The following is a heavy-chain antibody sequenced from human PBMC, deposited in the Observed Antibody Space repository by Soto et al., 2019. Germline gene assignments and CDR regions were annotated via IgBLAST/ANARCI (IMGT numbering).Heavy chain of an antibody. CDR3: ARVASYGSGSLYNWFDP. V-gene: IGHV4-34*01. CDR1: GGSFSGYY. J-gene: IGHJ5*02. Sequence: QVQLQQWGAGLLKPSETLSLTCAVYGGSFSGYYWSWIRQPPGKGLEWIGEINHSGSTNYNPSLKRRVTISVDTSKNQFSLKLSSVTAADTAVYYCARVASYGSGSLYNWFDPWGQGTLVTVSS. CDR2: INHSGST. D-gene: IGHD3-10*01.